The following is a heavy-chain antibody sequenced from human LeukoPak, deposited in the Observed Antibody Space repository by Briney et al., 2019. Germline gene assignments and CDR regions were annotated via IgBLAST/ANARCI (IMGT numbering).Heavy chain of an antibody. J-gene: IGHJ3*01. Sequence: SETLSLTCTVSGGSISGYYWSWIRQPPGKGLECIGDIYYSGSTNSNPSLKSRVTISVDRSKNQFSLKLSSVTAADTAVYYCANADRYCSSGSCPVPDAFDFWGQGTMVTVSS. D-gene: IGHD2-15*01. CDR3: ANADRYCSSGSCPVPDAFDF. CDR2: IYYSGST. V-gene: IGHV4-59*12. CDR1: GGSISGYY.